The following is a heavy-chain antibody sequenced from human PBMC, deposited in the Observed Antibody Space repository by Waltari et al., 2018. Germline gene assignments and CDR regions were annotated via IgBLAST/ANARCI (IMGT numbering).Heavy chain of an antibody. CDR1: GFTSVTYA. V-gene: IGHV3-23*01. D-gene: IGHD1-20*01. CDR3: ATPFYNWDDPLHS. CDR2: ISVSDAT. Sequence: EVQVLESGGGLVQPVGSLRLPCQASGFTSVTYAINWVRQAPGKGLEWVSSISVSDATYYADSVKGRFTISRDYSDNTVYLQMDSLRADDTALYFCATPFYNWDDPLHSWGQGTPVTVSS. J-gene: IGHJ1*01.